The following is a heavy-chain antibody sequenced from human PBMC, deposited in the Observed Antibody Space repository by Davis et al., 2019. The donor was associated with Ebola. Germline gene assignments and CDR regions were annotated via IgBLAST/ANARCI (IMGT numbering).Heavy chain of an antibody. D-gene: IGHD1-1*01. V-gene: IGHV1-18*04. CDR3: ARAQFPTTSDH. Sequence: AASVKVSCKASGYTFTSYGITWVRQAPGQGLEWMGWINPHNGNTNYAQKVQGRVTMTTDTSTSTAYMEVGSLRSDDTAVFYRARAQFPTTSDHWGQGTLVTVSS. J-gene: IGHJ4*02. CDR1: GYTFTSYG. CDR2: INPHNGNT.